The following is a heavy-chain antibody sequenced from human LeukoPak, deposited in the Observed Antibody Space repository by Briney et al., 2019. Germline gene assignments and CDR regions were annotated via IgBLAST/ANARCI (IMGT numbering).Heavy chain of an antibody. J-gene: IGHJ6*03. Sequence: PSETLSLTCTVSGGSISSYYWSWIRQPAGKGLEWIGHIYTSGSTNYNPSLKSRVTMSVDTSKNQFSLKLSSVTAADTAVCYCARGQSGHQGRYYYYDMDVWGKGTTVTVSS. CDR3: ARGQSGHQGRYYYYDMDV. CDR1: GGSISSYY. V-gene: IGHV4-4*07. CDR2: IYTSGST. D-gene: IGHD2-15*01.